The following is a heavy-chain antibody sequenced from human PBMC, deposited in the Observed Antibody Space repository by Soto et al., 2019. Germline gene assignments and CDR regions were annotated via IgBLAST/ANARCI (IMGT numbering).Heavy chain of an antibody. CDR3: ASKEPHSRPYDY. J-gene: IGHJ4*02. Sequence: GGSLRLSCVASGFTFSNYAMSWVRQAPGKGLEWVSVISGGGTITNYADSVKGRFTISRENSKSTLYLQMNSLSADDTAIYYCASKEPHSRPYDYWGQGTLVTVSS. V-gene: IGHV3-23*01. CDR2: ISGGGTIT. CDR1: GFTFSNYA.